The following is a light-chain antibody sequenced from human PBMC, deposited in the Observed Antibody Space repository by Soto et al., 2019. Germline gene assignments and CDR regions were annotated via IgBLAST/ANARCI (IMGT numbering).Light chain of an antibody. CDR3: QQRRNWWT. Sequence: EIVLTQSPATLSLSPGERAILSCRASQSISKYLAWYQEKPGQAPRLLIYDASNRATGIPARFSGSGSGTDFTLTISSLEPEDFAVYYCQQRRNWWTFGQGTKVEIK. CDR1: QSISKY. J-gene: IGKJ1*01. CDR2: DAS. V-gene: IGKV3-11*01.